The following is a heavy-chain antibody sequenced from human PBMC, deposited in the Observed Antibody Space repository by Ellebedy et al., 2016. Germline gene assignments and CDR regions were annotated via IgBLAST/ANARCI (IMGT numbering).Heavy chain of an antibody. CDR2: MNPNSGNT. J-gene: IGHJ6*02. CDR1: GYTFTSYD. CDR3: ARWGAVAYYYYYGMDV. Sequence: ASVKVSCKASGYTFTSYDINWVRQATGQGLEWMGWMNPNSGNTGYAQKFQGRVTMTRNTSISTAYMELRSLRSDDTAVYYCARWGAVAYYYYYGMDVWGQGTTVTVSS. V-gene: IGHV1-8*01. D-gene: IGHD6-19*01.